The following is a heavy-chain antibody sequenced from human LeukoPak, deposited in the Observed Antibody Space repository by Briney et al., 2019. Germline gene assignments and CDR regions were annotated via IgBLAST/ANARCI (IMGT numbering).Heavy chain of an antibody. Sequence: PGGSLRLSCAASGFKFSIYVMSWVRQAPGKGLEWVPLIRTDGTAYYPDSVKGRFSVFRDNSRNTLYLQINSLRADDTATYYCAKGGWVSPFEYWGQGSLVTVSS. D-gene: IGHD6-19*01. CDR2: IRTDGTA. J-gene: IGHJ4*02. CDR3: AKGGWVSPFEY. CDR1: GFKFSIYV. V-gene: IGHV3-23*01.